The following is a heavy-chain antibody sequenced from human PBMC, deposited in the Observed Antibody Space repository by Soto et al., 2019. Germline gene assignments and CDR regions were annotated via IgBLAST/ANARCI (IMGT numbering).Heavy chain of an antibody. CDR3: TRVRVGSRRSSDY. D-gene: IGHD6-13*01. Sequence: EVQLVESGGGLVQPEGSLRLSCEASGFTFSDHYMDWVRQAPGKGLEWVGRIKNKANSYTTEYAAPVKGRFIISRTDSKNSVLLQMNRLKTDDSAVYYCTRVRVGSRRSSDYWGQGILVTVSS. V-gene: IGHV3-72*01. J-gene: IGHJ4*02. CDR2: IKNKANSYTT. CDR1: GFTFSDHY.